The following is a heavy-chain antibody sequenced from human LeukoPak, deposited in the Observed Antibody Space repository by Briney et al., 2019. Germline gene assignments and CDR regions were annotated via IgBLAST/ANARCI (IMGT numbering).Heavy chain of an antibody. CDR3: ARQDLAVSGIDY. CDR1: GGSTSSGSHY. Sequence: PSETLSLTCTVSGGSTSSGSHYWGWLRQPPGTGLEWIGSIYYSGTTYYSPSLKSRATISLDTSKDQFSLKLNSVTAADTAVYYCARQDLAVSGIDYWGQGTLVTVSS. J-gene: IGHJ4*02. D-gene: IGHD6-13*01. CDR2: IYYSGTT. V-gene: IGHV4-39*01.